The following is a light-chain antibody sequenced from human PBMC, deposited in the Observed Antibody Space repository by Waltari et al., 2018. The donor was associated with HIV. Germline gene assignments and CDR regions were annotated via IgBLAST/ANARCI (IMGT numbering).Light chain of an antibody. CDR1: DSAFGLFNY. V-gene: IGLV2-14*03. CDR2: DVD. CDR3: ASFTGDDTVL. J-gene: IGLJ2*01. Sequence: SAVTQPASVSGLPGQSVTISCTGGDSAFGLFNYVSWYQPHPGKVPRLILFDVDSRAPGISDRFSGSKSGPTASLNISGLRAEDEADYYCASFTGDDTVLFGGGTKVTVL.